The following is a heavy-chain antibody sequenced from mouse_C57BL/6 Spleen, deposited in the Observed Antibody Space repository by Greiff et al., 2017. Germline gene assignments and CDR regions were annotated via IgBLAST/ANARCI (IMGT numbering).Heavy chain of an antibody. CDR3: ARGPDGYYSDY. CDR1: GYTFTSYW. D-gene: IGHD2-3*01. CDR2: IDPSDSET. V-gene: IGHV1-52*01. Sequence: QVQLKQPGAELVRPGSSVKLSCKASGYTFTSYWMHWVKQRPIQGLEWIGNIDPSDSETHYNQKFKDKATLTVDKSSSTAYMQLSSLTSEDSAVYYCARGPDGYYSDYWGQGTTLTVSS. J-gene: IGHJ2*01.